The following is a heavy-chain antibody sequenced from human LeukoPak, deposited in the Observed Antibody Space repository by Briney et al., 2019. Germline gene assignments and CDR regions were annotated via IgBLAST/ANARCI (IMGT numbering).Heavy chain of an antibody. CDR2: IQYTGTT. V-gene: IGHV4-61*08. CDR1: GGSISSGGYY. D-gene: IGHD5-18*01. Sequence: SETLSFTCTVSGGSISSGGYYWSWIRQPPGKDLEWIGYIQYTGTTNYNPSLKSRVTMSVDTSKKQFSLSLTSVTAADTAVYFCARGLVGGRYKYGPYFDSWGQGTLVTVSS. CDR3: ARGLVGGRYKYGPYFDS. J-gene: IGHJ4*02.